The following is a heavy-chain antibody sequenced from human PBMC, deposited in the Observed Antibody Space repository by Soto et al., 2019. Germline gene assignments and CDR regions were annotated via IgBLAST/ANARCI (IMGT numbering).Heavy chain of an antibody. CDR1: GGSISSSNW. Sequence: QVQLQESGPGLVKPSGTLSLTCAVSGGSISSSNWWSWVRQPPGKGLEWIGEIYHSGSTNYNPFLKSRVTRSPDTXKNQFSLKLSSVTAADTAVYYCASSRGSGGSLHDYWGQGTLVTVSS. CDR3: ASSRGSGGSLHDY. V-gene: IGHV4-4*02. CDR2: IYHSGST. J-gene: IGHJ4*02. D-gene: IGHD2-15*01.